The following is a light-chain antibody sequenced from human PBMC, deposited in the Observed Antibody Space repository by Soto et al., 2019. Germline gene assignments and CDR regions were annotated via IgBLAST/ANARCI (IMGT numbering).Light chain of an antibody. Sequence: EIVMTQSPATLSVSPGERATLSCRASQSVSSNLAWYQQKPGQAPRLLIYGASTRATGIPARFSGSGSGTEFTLTISSLQSEDFAVYYCQQYHNWTGTFGGGTKVDIK. CDR1: QSVSSN. CDR3: QQYHNWTGT. V-gene: IGKV3-15*01. J-gene: IGKJ4*01. CDR2: GAS.